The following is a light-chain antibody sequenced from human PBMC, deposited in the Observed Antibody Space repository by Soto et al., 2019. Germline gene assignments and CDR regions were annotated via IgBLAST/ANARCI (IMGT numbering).Light chain of an antibody. J-gene: IGKJ2*01. CDR1: HSVSTN. Sequence: IVMTQSPATLSVSPGGRATLSCRASHSVSTNLAWYQQKPGQAPRLLIYSALNRATGIPARFSGSGSGTEFTLTISSLQSEDFALYYCQQYNLRPYTFGQGTQVEI. V-gene: IGKV3D-15*01. CDR2: SAL. CDR3: QQYNLRPYT.